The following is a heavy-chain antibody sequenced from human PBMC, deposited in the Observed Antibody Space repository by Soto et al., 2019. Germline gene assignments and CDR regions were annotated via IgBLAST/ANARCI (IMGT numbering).Heavy chain of an antibody. V-gene: IGHV3-33*01. Sequence: QVQLVESGGGVVQTGRSLRLSCVASGFTFSTYGMHWVRQAPGKGLEWVAMTWNDGSNKYYADSVKDRFTISRDNSKNTLYLQMNSLRDEDSAVYYCTTELNDMQAFDIWGRGTMVTVSS. CDR2: TWNDGSNK. J-gene: IGHJ3*02. CDR1: GFTFSTYG. CDR3: TTELNDMQAFDI. D-gene: IGHD1-1*01.